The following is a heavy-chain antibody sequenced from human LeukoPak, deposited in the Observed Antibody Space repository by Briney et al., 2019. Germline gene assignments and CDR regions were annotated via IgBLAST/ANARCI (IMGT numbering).Heavy chain of an antibody. CDR1: GFTFNSYW. V-gene: IGHV3-74*03. J-gene: IGHJ6*02. CDR2: ISGDGSTT. Sequence: GGSLRLSCAASGFTFNSYWMHWVRQPPGKGLVWISRISGDGSTTTYADSVKGRFTVSRDSAKNTLYLQMNSLRAEDTAVYYCAREGRFYGMDVWGQGTTVTVSS. CDR3: AREGRFYGMDV. D-gene: IGHD3-3*01.